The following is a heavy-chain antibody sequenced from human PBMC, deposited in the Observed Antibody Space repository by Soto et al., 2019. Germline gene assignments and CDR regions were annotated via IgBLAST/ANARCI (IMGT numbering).Heavy chain of an antibody. J-gene: IGHJ4*02. V-gene: IGHV3-23*01. CDR3: AKDPNNWNPGPLDY. Sequence: VGSLRLSCAASGFTFSSYAMSWVRQAPGKGLEWVSAISGSGGSTYYADSVKGRFTIPRDNSKNTLYLQMNSLRAEDTAVYYCAKDPNNWNPGPLDYWGQGTLVTVSS. CDR1: GFTFSSYA. D-gene: IGHD1-20*01. CDR2: ISGSGGST.